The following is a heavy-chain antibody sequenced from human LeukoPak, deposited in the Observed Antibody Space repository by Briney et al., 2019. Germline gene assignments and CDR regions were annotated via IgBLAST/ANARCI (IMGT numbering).Heavy chain of an antibody. D-gene: IGHD3-10*01. J-gene: IGHJ4*02. V-gene: IGHV4-34*01. CDR2: IYYTGST. CDR1: GGSFSGYY. Sequence: SETLSLTCAVYGGSFSGYYWSWIRQSPGKGLEWIGSIYYTGSTYYNPSLKSRVTISLDTSKNQFSLKLTSVTAADTAVYYCARDFPEGNGAITMLRGVRLHRRTYFDYWGQGTLVTVSS. CDR3: ARDFPEGNGAITMLRGVRLHRRTYFDY.